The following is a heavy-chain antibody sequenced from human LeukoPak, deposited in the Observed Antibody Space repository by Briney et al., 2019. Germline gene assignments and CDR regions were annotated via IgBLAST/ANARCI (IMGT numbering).Heavy chain of an antibody. CDR2: INPTSGGT. CDR1: GYTFTGHY. J-gene: IGHJ4*02. CDR3: ARDRGLELLNENFDY. D-gene: IGHD1-7*01. V-gene: IGHV1-2*02. Sequence: ASVKVSCKASGYTFTGHYMHWVRQAPGQGLEWMGWINPTSGGTNYAQKFQGRVTMTRDTSISTVYMELSRLRSDDTAVYYCARDRGLELLNENFDYWGQGTLVTVSS.